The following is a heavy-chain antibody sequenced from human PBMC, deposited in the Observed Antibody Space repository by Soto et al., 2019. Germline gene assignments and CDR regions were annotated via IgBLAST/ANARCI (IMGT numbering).Heavy chain of an antibody. CDR2: ISHDGNNT. D-gene: IGHD3-22*01. V-gene: IGHV3-30-3*01. Sequence: PGGSLRLPCAASGFTFSSYAMYWARQAPGKGLEWMAFISHDGNNTYYAASVKGRFSISRDNSKHTLYLQMNSLRTEDTAMFYCARPRYYYDSTPYSGGQHADYWDLGTMFTVSS. CDR3: ARPRYYYDSTPYSGGQHADY. CDR1: GFTFSSYA. J-gene: IGHJ4*01.